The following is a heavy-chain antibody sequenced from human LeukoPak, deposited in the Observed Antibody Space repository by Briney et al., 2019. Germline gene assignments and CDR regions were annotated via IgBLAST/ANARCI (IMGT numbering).Heavy chain of an antibody. Sequence: PSQTLSLTCTVSGGSISSGDYYWSWIRQPPGKGLEWIGYIYYSGSTHYNPSLKSRVTISVDTPKNQFSLKLSSVTAADTAVYYCARGMSMVRGVIGDWGQGTLVTVSS. CDR3: ARGMSMVRGVIGD. V-gene: IGHV4-30-4*01. D-gene: IGHD3-10*01. CDR1: GGSISSGDYY. J-gene: IGHJ4*02. CDR2: IYYSGST.